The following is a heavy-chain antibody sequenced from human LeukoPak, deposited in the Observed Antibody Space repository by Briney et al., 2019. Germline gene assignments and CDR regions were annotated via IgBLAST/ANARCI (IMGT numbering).Heavy chain of an antibody. J-gene: IGHJ5*02. D-gene: IGHD3-10*01. CDR1: GGTFSSYT. CDR2: IIPILGIA. CDR3: ARDHQVGHYYGSGTGGSWFDP. V-gene: IGHV1-69*04. Sequence: SVKVSCKASGGTFSSYTISWVRQAPGQGLEWMGRIIPILGIANYAQKFQRRVTITADKSTSTAYMELSSLRSEDTAVYYCARDHQVGHYYGSGTGGSWFDPWGQGTLVTVSS.